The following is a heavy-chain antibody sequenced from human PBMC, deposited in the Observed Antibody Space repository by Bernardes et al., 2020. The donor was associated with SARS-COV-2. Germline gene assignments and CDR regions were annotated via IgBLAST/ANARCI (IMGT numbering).Heavy chain of an antibody. D-gene: IGHD6-13*01. V-gene: IGHV5-51*01. CDR2: IHAGHSDA. CDR1: GYSFPNFW. J-gene: IGHJ5*02. Sequence: VSLHISCKASGYSFPNFWIAWVRQLPGKVLDWMGIIHAGHSDAIYSSSFEGQVTTSVHRSINTPYLRWNSLKASDTASKYCARTSSLFVGWVDPWGKGTLVSVSS. CDR3: ARTSSLFVGWVDP.